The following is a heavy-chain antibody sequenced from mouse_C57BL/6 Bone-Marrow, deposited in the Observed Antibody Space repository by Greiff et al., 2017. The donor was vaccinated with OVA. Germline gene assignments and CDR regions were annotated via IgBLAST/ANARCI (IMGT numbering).Heavy chain of an antibody. CDR2: IRNKANGYTT. J-gene: IGHJ2*01. CDR3: ARLLLLRYFDY. Sequence: EVKLVESGGGLVQPGGSLSLSCAASGFTFTDYYMSWVRQPPGKALEWLGFIRNKANGYTTEYSASVKGRFTISRDNSQSILYLQMNALRAEDSATYYCARLLLLRYFDYWGQGTTLTVSS. V-gene: IGHV7-3*01. CDR1: GFTFTDYY. D-gene: IGHD1-1*01.